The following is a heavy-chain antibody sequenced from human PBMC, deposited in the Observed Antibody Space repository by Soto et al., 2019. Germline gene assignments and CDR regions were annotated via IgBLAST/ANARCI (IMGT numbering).Heavy chain of an antibody. D-gene: IGHD3-3*01. CDR2: ISYDGSNK. CDR1: GFTFSSYA. CDR3: ASGSGPLDY. Sequence: QVQLVESGGGVVQPGRSLRLSCAASGFTFSSYAMHWVRQAPGKGLEWVAVISYDGSNKYYADSVKGRFTISRDNSKNTPYLQMNSLRAEDTAVYYCASGSGPLDYWGQGTLVTVSS. V-gene: IGHV3-30-3*01. J-gene: IGHJ4*02.